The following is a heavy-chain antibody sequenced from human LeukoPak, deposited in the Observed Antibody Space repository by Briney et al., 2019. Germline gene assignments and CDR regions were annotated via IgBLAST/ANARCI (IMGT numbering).Heavy chain of an antibody. J-gene: IGHJ4*02. CDR2: IGGSSSSI. V-gene: IGHV3-21*04. Sequence: PGGSLRLSCAASGFTFGIYSMNWVRQAPGKGLEWVSSIGGSSSSIYYADSVKGRFTISRDISKNTLYLQMNSLRAEDTAVYYCAKESSYYDSTGYKAYYFDYWGQGTLVAVSS. CDR3: AKESSYYDSTGYKAYYFDY. D-gene: IGHD3-22*01. CDR1: GFTFGIYS.